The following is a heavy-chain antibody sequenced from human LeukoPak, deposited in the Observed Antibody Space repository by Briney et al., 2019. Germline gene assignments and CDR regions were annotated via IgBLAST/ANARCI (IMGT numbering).Heavy chain of an antibody. J-gene: IGHJ6*02. CDR1: GYTFTGYY. CDR2: INPNSGGT. CDR3: ARGYGDYESYGMDV. D-gene: IGHD4-17*01. V-gene: IGHV1-2*02. Sequence: ASVKVSCKASGYTFTGYYMHWVRQAPGQGLEWMGWINPNSGGTNYAQKFQGRVTMTRDTSISTAYMELSRLRSDDTAVYYCARGYGDYESYGMDVWGPGTTVTVSS.